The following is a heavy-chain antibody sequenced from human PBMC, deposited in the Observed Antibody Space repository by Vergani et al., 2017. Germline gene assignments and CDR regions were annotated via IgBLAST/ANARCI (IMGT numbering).Heavy chain of an antibody. CDR2: IYYSGST. V-gene: IGHV4-30-4*08. J-gene: IGHJ3*02. CDR1: GGSISSGDYY. CDR3: ARDASPSYCSGGSCYSATPADAFDI. D-gene: IGHD2-15*01. Sequence: QVQLQESGPGLVKPSQTLSLTCTVSGGSISSGDYYWSWIRQPPGKGLEWIGYIYYSGSTYYNPSLKSRVTISVDTSKNPFSLKLSSVTAADTAVYYCARDASPSYCSGGSCYSATPADAFDIWGQGTMVTVSS.